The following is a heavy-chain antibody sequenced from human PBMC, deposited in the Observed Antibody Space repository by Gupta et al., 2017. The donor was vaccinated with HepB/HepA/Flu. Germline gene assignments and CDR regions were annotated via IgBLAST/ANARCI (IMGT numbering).Heavy chain of an antibody. Sequence: EVQLVESGGGLVQPGGSLKLPCAASGFPFSGSAMHWLRQASGKGLEWVGRIRSKANSYATAYAASVKGRFTISRDDSKNTAYLQMNSLKTEDTAVYYCTRHPIRVGATTYYYYYMDVWGKGTTVTVSS. D-gene: IGHD1-26*01. J-gene: IGHJ6*03. V-gene: IGHV3-73*02. CDR3: TRHPIRVGATTYYYYYMDV. CDR2: IRSKANSYAT. CDR1: GFPFSGSA.